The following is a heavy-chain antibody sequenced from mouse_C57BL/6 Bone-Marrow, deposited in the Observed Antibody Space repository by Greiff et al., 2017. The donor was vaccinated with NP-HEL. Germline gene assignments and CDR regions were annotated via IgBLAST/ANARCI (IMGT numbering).Heavy chain of an antibody. J-gene: IGHJ3*01. CDR1: GYTFTSYW. D-gene: IGHD1-1*01. V-gene: IGHV1-7*01. CDR2: INPSSGYT. CDR3: ARGDYGSSSWFAY. Sequence: QVQLQQPGAELVMPGASVKLSCKASGYTFTSYWMHWVKQRPGQGLEWIGYINPSSGYTKYNQKFKDKATLTADKSSSTAYMQLSSLTYEDSAVYYCARGDYGSSSWFAYWGQGTLVTVSA.